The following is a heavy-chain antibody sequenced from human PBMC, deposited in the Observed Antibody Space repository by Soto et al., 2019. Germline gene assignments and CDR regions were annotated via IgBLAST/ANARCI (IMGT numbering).Heavy chain of an antibody. CDR1: GHTFTTYW. V-gene: IGHV5-10-1*01. CDR2: IDPSDSSV. J-gene: IGHJ4*02. D-gene: IGHD1-1*01. CDR3: ARHSAASGTEHND. Sequence: GESLKISCNGSGHTFTTYWISWVCQMPGKGLEWMGRIDPSDSSVDYSPSFQGHVTFSVDESTSTAYVQWSSLKASDTAMYYCARHSAASGTEHNDGGQGTQVTVSS.